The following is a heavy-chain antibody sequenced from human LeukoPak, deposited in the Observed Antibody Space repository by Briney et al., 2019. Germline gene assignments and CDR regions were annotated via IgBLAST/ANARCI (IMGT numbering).Heavy chain of an antibody. D-gene: IGHD6-13*01. CDR1: GYTFTSYG. Sequence: ASVKVSCKASGYTFTSYGISWVRQAPGQGLEWMGRISAYNGNTNYAQKLQGRVTMTTDTSTSTAYMELRSLRSDDTAVYYCARDGCSSWYFWFDPWGQGTLVTVSS. V-gene: IGHV1-18*01. J-gene: IGHJ5*02. CDR2: ISAYNGNT. CDR3: ARDGCSSWYFWFDP.